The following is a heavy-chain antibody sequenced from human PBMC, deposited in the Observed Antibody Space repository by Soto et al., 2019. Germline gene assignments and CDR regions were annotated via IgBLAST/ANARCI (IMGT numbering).Heavy chain of an antibody. CDR1: GGTFSSYS. CDR3: ARAGGRHSGGIDY. J-gene: IGHJ4*02. CDR2: IIPIFGTA. Sequence: QVQLVQSGAEVKKPVSSVKVSCKASGGTFSSYSINWVRQAPGQGLEWMGEIIPIFGTANYAQKFQGRVTITADEATSTAYMELSSLRSEDTAVDYCARAGGRHSGGIDYWGQGTLVTVSS. D-gene: IGHD1-26*01. V-gene: IGHV1-69*01.